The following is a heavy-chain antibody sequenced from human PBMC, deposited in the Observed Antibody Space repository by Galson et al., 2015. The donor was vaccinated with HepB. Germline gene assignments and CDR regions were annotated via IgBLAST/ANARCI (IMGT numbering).Heavy chain of an antibody. CDR3: AKDPRRDCGGDCYGY. D-gene: IGHD2-21*02. Sequence: SLRLSCAASGFPFSTSYMHWVRQDPGKGLVWVSRMNSDGSDTTYADSVKGRFTISRDNSKNTLYLQMNSLRAEDTAVYYCAKDPRRDCGGDCYGYWGQGTLVTVSS. J-gene: IGHJ4*02. CDR2: MNSDGSDT. CDR1: GFPFSTSY. V-gene: IGHV3-74*01.